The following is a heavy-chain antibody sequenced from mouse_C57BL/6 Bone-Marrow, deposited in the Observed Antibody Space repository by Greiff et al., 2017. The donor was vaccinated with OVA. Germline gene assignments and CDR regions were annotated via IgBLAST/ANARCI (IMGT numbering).Heavy chain of an antibody. Sequence: QVQLKQPGAELVMPGASVKLSCKASGYTFTSYWMHWVKQRPGQGLEWIGEIDPSDSYTNYNQKFKGKSTLTVDKSSSTAYMQLSSLTSEDSAVYYCARETFDYWGQGTTLTVSA. J-gene: IGHJ2*01. CDR1: GYTFTSYW. V-gene: IGHV1-69*01. CDR2: IDPSDSYT. CDR3: ARETFDY.